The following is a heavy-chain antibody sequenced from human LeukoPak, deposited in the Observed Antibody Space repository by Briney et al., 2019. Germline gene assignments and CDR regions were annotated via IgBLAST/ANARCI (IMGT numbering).Heavy chain of an antibody. J-gene: IGHJ4*02. CDR3: ARRGGSWAPRN. D-gene: IGHD2-15*01. Sequence: SETLSLTCAVSGGSISSGGYSWSWIRQPPGKGLEWIGEINHSGSTNYNPSLKSRVTISVDTSKNQFSLKLSSVTAADTAVYYCARRGGSWAPRNWGQGTLVTVSS. V-gene: IGHV4-34*01. CDR2: INHSGST. CDR1: GGSISSGGYS.